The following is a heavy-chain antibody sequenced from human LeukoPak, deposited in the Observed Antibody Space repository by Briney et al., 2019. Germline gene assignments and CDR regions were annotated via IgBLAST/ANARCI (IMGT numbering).Heavy chain of an antibody. V-gene: IGHV1-18*01. Sequence: ASVKVSCKASGYTFTSYGISWVRQAPGQGLEWMGWISAYNGNTNYAQKLQGRVTMTTDTSTSTAYMELRSLRSDDTAVYYCARGVTYYDFWSGYYEDYYMDVWGKGTTVTVSS. J-gene: IGHJ6*03. D-gene: IGHD3-3*01. CDR1: GYTFTSYG. CDR3: ARGVTYYDFWSGYYEDYYMDV. CDR2: ISAYNGNT.